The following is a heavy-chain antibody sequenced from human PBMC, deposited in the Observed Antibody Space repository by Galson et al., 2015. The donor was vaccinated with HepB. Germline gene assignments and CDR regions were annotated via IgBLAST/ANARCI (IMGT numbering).Heavy chain of an antibody. J-gene: IGHJ6*02. CDR3: ARDYSSGWWRVGYYYYGMDV. D-gene: IGHD6-19*01. Sequence: SVKVSCKASGYTFTSYAMNWVRQAPGQGLEWMGWINTNTGNPTYAQGFTGRFVFSLDTSVSTAYLQISSLKAEDTAVYYCARDYSSGWWRVGYYYYGMDVWGQGTTVTVSS. V-gene: IGHV7-4-1*02. CDR1: GYTFTSYA. CDR2: INTNTGNP.